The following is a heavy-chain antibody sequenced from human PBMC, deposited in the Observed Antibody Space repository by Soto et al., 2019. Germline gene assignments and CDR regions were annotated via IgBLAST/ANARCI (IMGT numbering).Heavy chain of an antibody. J-gene: IGHJ4*02. CDR1: GYSFTSYW. V-gene: IGHV5-10-1*01. CDR2: IDPSDSYT. Sequence: EVQLVQSGAEVKKPGESLRISCKGSGYSFTSYWIIWVLQMPGKGLEWMGRIDPSDSYTNYSPSFQGHVTISADKSISTAYLQRSSLQASDTAMYYCARANLAYYSSDYWGQGTLVTVSS. CDR3: ARANLAYYSSDY. D-gene: IGHD3-22*01.